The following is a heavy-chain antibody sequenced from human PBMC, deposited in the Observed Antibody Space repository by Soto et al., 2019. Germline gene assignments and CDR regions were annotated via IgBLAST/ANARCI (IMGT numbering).Heavy chain of an antibody. CDR3: AGAVSDFDVRRYRTSYFDQ. CDR2: IDNSGST. CDR1: GASVSTGVYY. V-gene: IGHV4-31*03. J-gene: IGHJ4*02. Sequence: SETLSLTCTVSGASVSTGVYYWTWIRQHPGKGLEWIGYIDNSGSTYYNPSLTGRVDISVDTSKSQFSLNLQSLTAADTAFYYCAGAVSDFDVRRYRTSYFDQWGQGILVTVSS. D-gene: IGHD3-10*02.